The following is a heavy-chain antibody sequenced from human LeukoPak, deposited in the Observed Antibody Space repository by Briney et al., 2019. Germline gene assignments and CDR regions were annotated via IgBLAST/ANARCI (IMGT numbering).Heavy chain of an antibody. CDR1: GGSFSGYY. CDR2: INHSGST. Sequence: SETLSLTCTVYGGSFSGYYWSWIRQPPGQGLEWVGEINHSGSTNYNPSLKSRVTISVDTSKNQFSLKLSSVTAADTAVYYCARPRTSGWYFGAFDIWGQGTMVTVSS. CDR3: ARPRTSGWYFGAFDI. D-gene: IGHD6-19*01. V-gene: IGHV4-34*01. J-gene: IGHJ3*02.